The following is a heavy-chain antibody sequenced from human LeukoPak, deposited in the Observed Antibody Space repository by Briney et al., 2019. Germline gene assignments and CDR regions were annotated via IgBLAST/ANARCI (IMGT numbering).Heavy chain of an antibody. CDR1: GYTFTSYG. Sequence: EASVKVSCKASGYTFTSYGISWVRQAPGQGLEWMGWISAYNGNTNYAQKLQGRVTMTTDTSTSTAYMELRSLRSDDTAVYYCARDLSYDFWSGYLNDAFDLWGQGTMVTVSS. CDR2: ISAYNGNT. D-gene: IGHD3-3*01. CDR3: ARDLSYDFWSGYLNDAFDL. V-gene: IGHV1-18*01. J-gene: IGHJ3*01.